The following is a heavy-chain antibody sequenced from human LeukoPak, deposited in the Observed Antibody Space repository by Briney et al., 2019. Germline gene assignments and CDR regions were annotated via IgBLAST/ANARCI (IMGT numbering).Heavy chain of an antibody. V-gene: IGHV3-30*18. CDR1: GFTFSSYG. CDR3: AKDLRYCSGGSCRRGYYYYGMDV. CDR2: ISYDGSNK. Sequence: GGSLRLSCAAFGFTFSSYGMHWVRQAPGEGLEWVAVISYDGSNKYYADSVKGRFTISRDNSKNTLYLQMNSLRAEDTAVYYCAKDLRYCSGGSCRRGYYYYGMDVWGQGTTVTVSS. D-gene: IGHD2-15*01. J-gene: IGHJ6*02.